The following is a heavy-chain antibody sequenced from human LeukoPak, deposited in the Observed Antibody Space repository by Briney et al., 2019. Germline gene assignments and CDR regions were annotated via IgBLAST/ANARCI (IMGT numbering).Heavy chain of an antibody. CDR1: GGSISTYY. V-gene: IGHV4-59*01. J-gene: IGHJ4*02. CDR3: AGDRGDGYDYFWDY. D-gene: IGHD5-12*01. CDR2: IYYTGST. Sequence: SETLSLTCTVSGGSISTYYWSWIRQPPGKGLEWIGYIYYTGSTNYNPSLKSRVTISVDTSKNQFSLKLSSVTAADTAVYYCAGDRGDGYDYFWDYWGQGTLVTVSS.